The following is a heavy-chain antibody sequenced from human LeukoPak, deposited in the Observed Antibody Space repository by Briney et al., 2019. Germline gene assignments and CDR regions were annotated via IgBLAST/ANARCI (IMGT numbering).Heavy chain of an antibody. V-gene: IGHV3-48*03. J-gene: IGHJ4*02. CDR1: GFTSNNYE. CDR3: ARIWDSGSNFDY. Sequence: PGGSLRPSCAASGFTSNNYEMNWVRQAPGKGLEWISYISSSGGTIYHADSVKGRFTISRDNAKNSLYLQMNSLKAEDTAVYFCARIWDSGSNFDYWGQGTLVTVSS. D-gene: IGHD1-26*01. CDR2: ISSSGGTI.